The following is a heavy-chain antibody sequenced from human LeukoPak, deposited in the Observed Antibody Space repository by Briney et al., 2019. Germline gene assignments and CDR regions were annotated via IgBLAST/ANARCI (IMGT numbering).Heavy chain of an antibody. Sequence: PSQTLSLTCTVSGGSINNGAYYWSWIRQHPGKGLEWVGYIYYTGSTYYNPSLKSRVTMSLDTSKNQFSLNLSSVTAADTAVYYCARYAWYFDYWGQGTLVTVSS. V-gene: IGHV4-31*03. J-gene: IGHJ4*02. D-gene: IGHD2-2*01. CDR3: ARYAWYFDY. CDR1: GGSINNGAYY. CDR2: IYYTGST.